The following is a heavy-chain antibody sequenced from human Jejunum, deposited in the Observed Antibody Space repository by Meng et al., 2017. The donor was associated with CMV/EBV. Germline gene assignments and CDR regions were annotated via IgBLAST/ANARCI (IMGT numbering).Heavy chain of an antibody. V-gene: IGHV4-39*07. CDR2: IYYSGST. D-gene: IGHD3-22*01. CDR1: YF. CDR3: ARDSPTAGFYYSGGYSRGYFDY. Sequence: YFWGWIRQPPGKGLEWSGTIYYSGSTYYNPSLKSRLSMSVDTSRNQFSLRLSSVTAADTAVYYCARDSPTAGFYYSGGYSRGYFDYWGQGMLVTVSS. J-gene: IGHJ4*02.